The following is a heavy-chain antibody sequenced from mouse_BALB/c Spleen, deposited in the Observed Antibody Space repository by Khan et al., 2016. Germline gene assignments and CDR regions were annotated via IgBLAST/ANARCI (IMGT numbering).Heavy chain of an antibody. V-gene: IGHV9-1*02. D-gene: IGHD1-1*01. CDR2: INTYTGKP. J-gene: IGHJ2*01. CDR1: GYTLTNYG. Sequence: QIQLVQSGPELKKPGESVKISCKASGYTLTNYGMNWVKQAPGKGLKWMGWINTYTGKPTYSDDFKGRFAFSLETSASTAYLQINSLKNEDIATYICSRHYCGSRVNYFDYSGQGTTLTVSA. CDR3: SRHYCGSRVNYFDY.